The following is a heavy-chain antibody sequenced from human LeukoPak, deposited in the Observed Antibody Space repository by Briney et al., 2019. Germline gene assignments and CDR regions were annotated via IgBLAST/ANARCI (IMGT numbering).Heavy chain of an antibody. CDR2: IYYSGST. V-gene: IGHV4-59*01. D-gene: IGHD3-22*01. Sequence: SETLSLTCTVSGGSISSYYWSWIRQPPGKGLEWIGYIYYSGSTNYNPSLKSRVTISVDTSKNQFSLKLSSVTAADTAVYYCARGFGITMIVVANPLLDYWGQGTLVTVSS. CDR1: GGSISSYY. CDR3: ARGFGITMIVVANPLLDY. J-gene: IGHJ4*02.